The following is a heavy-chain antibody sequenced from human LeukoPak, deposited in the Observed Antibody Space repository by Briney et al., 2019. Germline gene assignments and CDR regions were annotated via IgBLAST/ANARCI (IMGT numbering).Heavy chain of an antibody. CDR2: IHYSGST. CDR1: DGSISGYY. V-gene: IGHV4-59*08. J-gene: IGHJ4*02. Sequence: SETLSLTCTVSDGSISGYYWSWIRQPPGKALEWIGYIHYSGSTNYNPSLKSRVTISVDTSKNHFSLKLSSVTAADAAVYYCARLISGVGYFDFWGQGTLVTVSS. CDR3: ARLISGVGYFDF. D-gene: IGHD3-10*01.